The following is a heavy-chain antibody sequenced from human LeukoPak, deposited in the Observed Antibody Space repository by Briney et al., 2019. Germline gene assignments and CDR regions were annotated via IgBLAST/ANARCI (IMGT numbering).Heavy chain of an antibody. Sequence: PSETLSLTCTVSGGSISSYYWSWIRQSPGKGLEWIGYIYYSGSTNYNPSLKSRVTISVDTSKNQFSLKLSSVTAADTAVYYCARGPHGNDAFDIWGQGTMVTVSS. CDR3: ARGPHGNDAFDI. D-gene: IGHD4-23*01. V-gene: IGHV4-59*08. CDR1: GGSISSYY. CDR2: IYYSGST. J-gene: IGHJ3*02.